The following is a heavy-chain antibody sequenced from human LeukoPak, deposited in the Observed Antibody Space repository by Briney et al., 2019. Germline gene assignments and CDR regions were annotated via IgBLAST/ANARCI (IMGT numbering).Heavy chain of an antibody. CDR3: TRGIELLWFGEYDY. CDR2: IRSEPYGGTT. J-gene: IGHJ4*02. Sequence: GGSLRLSCTTSGFTFGDYAMSWVRQAPGKGLEWVGLIRSEPYGGTTEYAASVKGRFSISREDSKSIAYLQMNSLKTEDTAVYYCTRGIELLWFGEYDYWGLGTLVSVSS. V-gene: IGHV3-49*04. CDR1: GFTFGDYA. D-gene: IGHD3-10*01.